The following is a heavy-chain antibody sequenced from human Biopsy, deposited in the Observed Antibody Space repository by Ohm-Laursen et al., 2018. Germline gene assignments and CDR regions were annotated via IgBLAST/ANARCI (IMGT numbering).Heavy chain of an antibody. CDR1: GFTFNGDN. V-gene: IGHV3-21*04. CDR2: ISRDSSHI. J-gene: IGHJ4*02. D-gene: IGHD3-16*01. Sequence: SLRLSCVASGFTFNGDNANRVRQAPGKGLEWVSYISRDSSHIYYADSVKGRFTISRDNAKRSLYLQMNSLRVEYTAVYYCARSVGIMAAPIDYWGQGTLVTVSS. CDR3: ARSVGIMAAPIDY.